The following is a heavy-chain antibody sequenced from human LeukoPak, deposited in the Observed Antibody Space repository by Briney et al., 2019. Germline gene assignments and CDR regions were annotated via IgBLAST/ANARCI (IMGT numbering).Heavy chain of an antibody. Sequence: ASVKVSCKASGYTFTSYGISWVRQAPGQGLKWMGWISAYNGNTNYAQKLQGRVTMTTDTSTSTAYMELRSLRSEDTAVYYCAREAPPDTAMVKRYFDYWGQGTLATVSS. J-gene: IGHJ4*02. CDR3: AREAPPDTAMVKRYFDY. V-gene: IGHV1-18*01. D-gene: IGHD5-18*01. CDR1: GYTFTSYG. CDR2: ISAYNGNT.